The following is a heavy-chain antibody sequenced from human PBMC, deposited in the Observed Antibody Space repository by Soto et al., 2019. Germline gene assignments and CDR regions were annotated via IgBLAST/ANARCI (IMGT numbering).Heavy chain of an antibody. CDR2: ISYDGSNK. J-gene: IGHJ6*02. V-gene: IGHV3-30*18. CDR1: GFTFSSYG. Sequence: QVQLVESGGGVVQPGRSLRLSCAASGFTFSSYGMHWVRQAPGKGLEWVAVISYDGSNKNYAESVKGRFTISRDNSKNTLYLQMNSLRAEDRAVYYCAKDLLRPGRAYGMDVWGQGTTVTVSS. CDR3: AKDLLRPGRAYGMDV.